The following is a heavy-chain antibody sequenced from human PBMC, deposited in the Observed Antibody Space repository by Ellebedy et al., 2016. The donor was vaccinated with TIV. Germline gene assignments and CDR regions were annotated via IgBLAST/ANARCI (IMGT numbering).Heavy chain of an antibody. J-gene: IGHJ4*02. Sequence: GGSLRLXXAASGVTFSSHGMHWVRQAPGKGLEWVAVIWYDGTKTYYADSVKGRFTISRDNSENTLYLQMNSLRVEDTAVYYCARDSSGTKSSGLGDYWGQGTLVTVSS. CDR3: ARDSSGTKSSGLGDY. CDR2: IWYDGTKT. CDR1: GVTFSSHG. V-gene: IGHV3-33*01. D-gene: IGHD3-22*01.